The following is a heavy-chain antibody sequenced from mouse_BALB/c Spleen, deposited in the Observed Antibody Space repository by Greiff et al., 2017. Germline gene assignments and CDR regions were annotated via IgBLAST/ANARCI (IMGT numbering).Heavy chain of an antibody. J-gene: IGHJ1*01. CDR1: GYTFSSYW. Sequence: VKLQESGAELMKPGASVKISCKATGYTFSSYWIEWVKQRPGHGLEWIGEILPGSGSTNYNEKFKGKATFTADTSSNTAYMQLSSLTSEDSAVYYCARITTVLDWYFDVWGAGTTVTVSS. V-gene: IGHV1-9*01. CDR2: ILPGSGST. D-gene: IGHD1-1*01. CDR3: ARITTVLDWYFDV.